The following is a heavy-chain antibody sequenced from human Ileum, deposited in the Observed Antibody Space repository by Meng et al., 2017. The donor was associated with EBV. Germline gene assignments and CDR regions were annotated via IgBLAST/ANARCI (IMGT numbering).Heavy chain of an antibody. CDR1: GFTFSTYW. V-gene: IGHV3-74*03. D-gene: IGHD2-21*01. CDR3: SRDLAGPYED. J-gene: IGHJ4*02. CDR2: INENGGIT. Sequence: LVXPXXXLRLSCAVSGFTFSTYWMHWVRQAPGKGLVWISRINENGGITTYADSVRGRFTISRDNTKNTLYLEMNSLRAEDTAVYFCSRDLAGPYEDWGQGTLVTVSS.